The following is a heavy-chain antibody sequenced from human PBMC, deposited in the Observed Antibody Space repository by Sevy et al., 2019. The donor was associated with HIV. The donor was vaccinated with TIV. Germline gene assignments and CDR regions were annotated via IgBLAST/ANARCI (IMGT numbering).Heavy chain of an antibody. J-gene: IGHJ4*02. CDR3: ARDLFSGGNAVYGY. V-gene: IGHV3-21*01. D-gene: IGHD2-15*01. Sequence: GGSLRLSCAASGFTFSSYAMNWVRQAPGKGLEWVSSINAISSNIYYADTVKGRFTISRDNAENSLYLQMNSVRAEDTAVYYCARDLFSGGNAVYGYWGQGTLVTVSS. CDR1: GFTFSSYA. CDR2: INAISSNI.